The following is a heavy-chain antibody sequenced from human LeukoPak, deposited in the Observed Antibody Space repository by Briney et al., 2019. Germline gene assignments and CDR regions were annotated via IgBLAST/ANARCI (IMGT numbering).Heavy chain of an antibody. J-gene: IGHJ4*02. Sequence: ASVKVSCKASGYTFTGYYMHWVRQAPGQGLECVGWINPHSGVTTYAQNFQGRVTMTRDTSIRTAYLELSGLKSDDTAVYYCARNYGSGDFDLWGQGTLVTVSS. V-gene: IGHV1-2*02. CDR1: GYTFTGYY. CDR3: ARNYGSGDFDL. D-gene: IGHD3-10*01. CDR2: INPHSGVT.